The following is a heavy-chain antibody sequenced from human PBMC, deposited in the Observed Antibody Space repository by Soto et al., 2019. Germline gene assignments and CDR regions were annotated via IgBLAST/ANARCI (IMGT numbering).Heavy chain of an antibody. V-gene: IGHV3-23*01. CDR3: AKSSGNRIAAVNYYYYMDV. CDR2: ISGTGGST. CDR1: GFTFSNYA. D-gene: IGHD6-13*01. Sequence: EVQLLESGGGLVQPGGSLRLSCAASGFTFSNYAMSWVRQAPGKGLEWVSAISGTGGSTYYADSVKGRFTISRENSKNTLYLQMNSLRAEDTAVYYCAKSSGNRIAAVNYYYYMDVWGKGTTVTVSS. J-gene: IGHJ6*03.